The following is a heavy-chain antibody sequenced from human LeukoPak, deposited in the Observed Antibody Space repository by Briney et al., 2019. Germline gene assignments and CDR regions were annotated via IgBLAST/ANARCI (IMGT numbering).Heavy chain of an antibody. CDR3: ARFYGYCSGGSCYSIDY. Sequence: SGESLKISCKGSGYSFTSYWIGWVRQLPGKGLEWMGIIYPGDSDTRYSPSFQGQVTISADKSISTAYLQWSSLKASDTAMYYCARFYGYCSGGSCYSIDYWGQGTLVTVSS. J-gene: IGHJ4*02. D-gene: IGHD2-15*01. CDR2: IYPGDSDT. V-gene: IGHV5-51*01. CDR1: GYSFTSYW.